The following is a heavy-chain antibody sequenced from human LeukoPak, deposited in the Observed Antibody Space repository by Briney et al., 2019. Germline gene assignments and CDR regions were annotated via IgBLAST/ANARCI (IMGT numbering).Heavy chain of an antibody. CDR1: GYTFTSYG. CDR3: ARDGRGLVAAAGNDY. J-gene: IGHJ4*02. V-gene: IGHV1-18*01. CDR2: ISAYNGNT. Sequence: EASVKVSCKASGYTFTSYGIRWVRQAPGQGLEWMGWISAYNGNTNYAQKLQGRVTMTTDTSTSTAYMELRSLRSDDTAVYYCARDGRGLVAAAGNDYWGQGTLVTVSS. D-gene: IGHD6-13*01.